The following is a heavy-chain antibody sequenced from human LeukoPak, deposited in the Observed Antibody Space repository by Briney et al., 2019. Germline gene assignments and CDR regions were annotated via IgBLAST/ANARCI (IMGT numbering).Heavy chain of an antibody. V-gene: IGHV4-38-2*02. CDR2: IYHSGST. CDR1: GYSISSGYY. D-gene: IGHD1-26*01. J-gene: IGHJ6*03. CDR3: AREIEGWELPRGYYYYYMDV. Sequence: SETLSLTCTVSGYSISSGYYWGWIRQPPGKGLEWIGSIYHSGSTYYNPSLKSRVTISVDTSKNQFSLKLSSVTAADTAVYYCAREIEGWELPRGYYYYYMDVWGKGTTVTISS.